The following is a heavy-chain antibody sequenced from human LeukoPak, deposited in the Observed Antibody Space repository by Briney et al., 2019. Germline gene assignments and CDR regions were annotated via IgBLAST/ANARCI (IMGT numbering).Heavy chain of an antibody. CDR3: ARQSAGSPNFDY. CDR2: INHSGST. Sequence: SETLSFTCAVYGGSFSGYYWSWIRQPPGKGLEWIGEINHSGSTNYNPSLKSRVTISVDTSKNKFSLKLSSVTAADTAVYYCARQSAGSPNFDYWGQGTLVTVSS. D-gene: IGHD2-15*01. CDR1: GGSFSGYY. V-gene: IGHV4-34*01. J-gene: IGHJ4*02.